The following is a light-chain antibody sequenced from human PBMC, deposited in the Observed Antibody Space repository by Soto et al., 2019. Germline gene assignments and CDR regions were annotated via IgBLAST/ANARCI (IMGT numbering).Light chain of an antibody. Sequence: DSVMTQFSLSLSVTPGEPASISCRSSQSLLHSNGYNYLDWYVQKPGQSPQLLIYLGSNRASGVPDRFSGSGSGTDFTLTISRVEAEDVGVYYCMQALQIRVEFGQGTKVEIK. J-gene: IGKJ1*01. V-gene: IGKV2-28*01. CDR2: LGS. CDR3: MQALQIRVE. CDR1: QSLLHSNGYNY.